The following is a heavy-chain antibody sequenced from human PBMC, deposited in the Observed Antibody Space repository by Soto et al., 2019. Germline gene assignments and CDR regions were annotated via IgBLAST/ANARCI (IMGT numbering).Heavy chain of an antibody. CDR2: VQNGGTS. Sequence: PSETLSLTCTVSGASVNNSNYHWSWIRQAPGRGLEWIGQVQNGGTSDSDSSSLKSRLTLSIDASKNQFSLKLNSLRAEDTAVYYCASPGGLSGYHFDYWGQGTLVTVSS. D-gene: IGHD3-22*01. V-gene: IGHV4-61*01. CDR3: ASPGGLSGYHFDY. CDR1: GASVNNSNYH. J-gene: IGHJ4*02.